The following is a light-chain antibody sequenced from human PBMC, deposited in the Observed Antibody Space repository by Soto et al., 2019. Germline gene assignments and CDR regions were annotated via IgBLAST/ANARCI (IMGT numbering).Light chain of an antibody. Sequence: EIVLTQSPATLSLSPGERATLSCRASQSVRTNLAWYQQRPGQAPRLLIYGASTRDTGIPARFSGSGSGTDFTITISSLEPEDFAIYYCQQRSKWPPIYTFGQGTKLEIK. CDR3: QQRSKWPPIYT. CDR2: GAS. CDR1: QSVRTN. J-gene: IGKJ2*01. V-gene: IGKV3-11*01.